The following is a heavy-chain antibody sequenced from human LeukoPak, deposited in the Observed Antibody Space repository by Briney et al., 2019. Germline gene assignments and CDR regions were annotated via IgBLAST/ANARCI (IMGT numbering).Heavy chain of an antibody. J-gene: IGHJ3*02. V-gene: IGHV4-59*01. CDR2: IYYSGST. D-gene: IGHD4-17*01. CDR3: ARDLYDYGDYFDAFDI. CDR1: GGSISSYY. Sequence: SETLSLTCTVSGGSISSYYWSWIRQPPGKGLEWIGYIYYSGSTNYNPSLKSRVTISVDTSKNQFALKLSSVTAADTAVYYGARDLYDYGDYFDAFDIWGQGTMVTVSS.